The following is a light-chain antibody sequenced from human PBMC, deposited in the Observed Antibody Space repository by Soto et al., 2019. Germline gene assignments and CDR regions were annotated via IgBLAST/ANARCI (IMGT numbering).Light chain of an antibody. CDR3: QTWGTDMVV. CDR1: SGHISYA. Sequence: QSVLTQSPSASASLGASVKLTCTLSSGHISYAIAWHQQQPEKGPRYLMKVDSDGSHIKGDGIPDRFSGSSSGAERYLTISSLQSEDEADYYCQTWGTDMVVFGGGTKVTVL. CDR2: VDSDGSH. V-gene: IGLV4-69*01. J-gene: IGLJ2*01.